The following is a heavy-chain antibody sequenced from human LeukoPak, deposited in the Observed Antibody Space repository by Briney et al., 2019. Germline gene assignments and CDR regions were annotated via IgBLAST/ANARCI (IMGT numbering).Heavy chain of an antibody. Sequence: PGGSLRLSCAASGFSFDDYGMSWVRQAPGKGLEWVSGINWNGGSTGYADSVKGRFTISRDNAKNSLSLQMNSLRVEDTALHYCARGGISIFGVVIYMDVWGKGTTVTVSS. J-gene: IGHJ6*03. CDR2: INWNGGST. D-gene: IGHD3-3*01. CDR1: GFSFDDYG. V-gene: IGHV3-20*04. CDR3: ARGGISIFGVVIYMDV.